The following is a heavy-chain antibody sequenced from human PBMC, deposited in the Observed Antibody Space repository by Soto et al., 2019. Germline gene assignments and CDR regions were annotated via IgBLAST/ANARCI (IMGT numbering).Heavy chain of an antibody. V-gene: IGHV1-69*02. CDR3: ARAQYWSYYYDSSDYFDY. Sequence: GASVKVSCKASGGTFSSYTISWVRQAPGQGLEWMGRIIPILGIANYAQKFQGRVTITADRSTSTAYMELSSLRSEDTAVYYCARAQYWSYYYDSSDYFDYWGQGTLVTVSS. J-gene: IGHJ4*02. D-gene: IGHD3-22*01. CDR2: IIPILGIA. CDR1: GGTFSSYT.